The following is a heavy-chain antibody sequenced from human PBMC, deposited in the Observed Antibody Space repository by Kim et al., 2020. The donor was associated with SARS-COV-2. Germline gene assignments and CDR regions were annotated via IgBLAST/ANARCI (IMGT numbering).Heavy chain of an antibody. D-gene: IGHD2-8*02. CDR2: SSWSANTR. Sequence: GGSLRLSCEASGFTFSNYDMSWVRQAPGKGLEWISYSSWSANTRRYADSVKGRFTISRDNARNSLYLQMDSLRAEDTATYYCAREPPPGHLYYYYMDVWGKGTTVTVSS. J-gene: IGHJ6*03. CDR3: AREPPPGHLYYYYMDV. V-gene: IGHV3-48*03. CDR1: GFTFSNYD.